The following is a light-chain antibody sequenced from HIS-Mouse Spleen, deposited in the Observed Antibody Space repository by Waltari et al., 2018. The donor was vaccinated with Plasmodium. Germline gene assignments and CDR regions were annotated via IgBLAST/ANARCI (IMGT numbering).Light chain of an antibody. J-gene: IGLJ3*02. CDR3: YSTDSSGNHRV. Sequence: SYELTQPPSVSVSPGQTARITCSGDALTNKYAYLYQQKSGQAPVLVIYEDSKRPSGIPERFSGSSSGTMATLTISGAQVEDEADYYCYSTDSSGNHRVFGGGTKLTVL. CDR2: EDS. V-gene: IGLV3-10*01. CDR1: ALTNKY.